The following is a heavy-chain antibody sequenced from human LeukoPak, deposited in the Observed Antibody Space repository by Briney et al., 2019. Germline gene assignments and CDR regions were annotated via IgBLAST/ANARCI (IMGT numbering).Heavy chain of an antibody. CDR3: TTVFEAYYDSSGHDY. V-gene: IGHV3-15*01. CDR1: GFTFSNAW. Sequence: GESLRPSCAASGFTFSNAWMSWVRQAPGQGLEWVGRIKSKTDGGTTDYAAPVKGRFTISRDDSKNTLYLQMNSLKTEDTAVYYCTTVFEAYYDSSGHDYWGQGTLVTVSS. J-gene: IGHJ4*02. D-gene: IGHD3-22*01. CDR2: IKSKTDGGTT.